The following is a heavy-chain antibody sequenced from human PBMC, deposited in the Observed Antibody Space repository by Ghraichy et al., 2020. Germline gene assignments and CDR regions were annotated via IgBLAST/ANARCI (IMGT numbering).Heavy chain of an antibody. V-gene: IGHV3-11*01. CDR3: ARGEDFWSGYYTGTDY. CDR2: ISSSGSTI. CDR1: GFTFSDYY. J-gene: IGHJ4*02. D-gene: IGHD3-3*01. Sequence: LSLTCAASGFTFSDYYMSWIRQAPGKGLEWVSYISSSGSTIYYADSVKGRFTISRDNAKNSLYLQMNSLRAEDTAVYYCARGEDFWSGYYTGTDYWGQGTTVTVSS.